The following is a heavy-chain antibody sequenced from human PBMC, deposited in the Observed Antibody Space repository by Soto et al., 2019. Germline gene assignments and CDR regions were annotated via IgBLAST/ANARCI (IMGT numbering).Heavy chain of an antibody. V-gene: IGHV1-3*01. J-gene: IGHJ4*02. CDR1: GYTFTSYA. CDR2: INAGNVNT. CDR3: ARDTGYSNCYN. Sequence: QVQLVQSGAEVKKPGASVKVSCKASGYTFTSYAMHGVRQAPGQRLEWMGWINAGNVNTKYSQQFQGRVTITSDTSERTAYMEMSRLRSEDTAVYYCARDTGYSNCYNWGQGTLVTVSS. D-gene: IGHD5-18*01.